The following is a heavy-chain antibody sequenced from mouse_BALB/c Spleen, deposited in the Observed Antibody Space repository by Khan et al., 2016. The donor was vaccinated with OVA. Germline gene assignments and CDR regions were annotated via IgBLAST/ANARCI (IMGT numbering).Heavy chain of an antibody. CDR2: INSDGDYT. V-gene: IGHV5-9-1*01. Sequence: DVMLVESGGGLVKPGGSLKLSCAASGFTFSTFAMSWDRQTPEMRLEWVTTINSDGDYTYYPDSVTGRFTVSRDNARNTLYLQMSSLRSEDTAMYYCARAPYGNFAYWGQGTLVTVSA. CDR3: ARAPYGNFAY. D-gene: IGHD2-1*01. J-gene: IGHJ3*01. CDR1: GFTFSTFA.